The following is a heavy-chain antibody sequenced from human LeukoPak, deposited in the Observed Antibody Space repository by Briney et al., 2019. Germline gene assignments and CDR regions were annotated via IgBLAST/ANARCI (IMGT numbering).Heavy chain of an antibody. D-gene: IGHD4-23*01. Sequence: GASVKVSCKASGGTFSSNAISWVRQAPGQGIEWMGRIIPIFGIANYAQKFQGRVTITADKSTSTAYMELSSLRSEDTAVYYCARDYGGNASPWYFDLWGRGTLVTVSS. CDR3: ARDYGGNASPWYFDL. J-gene: IGHJ2*01. CDR2: IIPIFGIA. V-gene: IGHV1-69*04. CDR1: GGTFSSNA.